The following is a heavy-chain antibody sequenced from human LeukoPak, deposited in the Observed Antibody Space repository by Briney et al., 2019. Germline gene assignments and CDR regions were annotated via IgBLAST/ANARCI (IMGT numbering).Heavy chain of an antibody. CDR1: GGSINIGGYY. Sequence: SETLSLTCTVSGGSINIGGYYWSWIRQHPGKGLEWIGYIYYSGSTNYNPSLKSRVTISVDTSKSQFSLKLNSVTAADTAVYYCARAFGVLNPFDPWGQGTLVTVSS. CDR2: IYYSGST. D-gene: IGHD3-3*01. J-gene: IGHJ5*02. CDR3: ARAFGVLNPFDP. V-gene: IGHV4-31*03.